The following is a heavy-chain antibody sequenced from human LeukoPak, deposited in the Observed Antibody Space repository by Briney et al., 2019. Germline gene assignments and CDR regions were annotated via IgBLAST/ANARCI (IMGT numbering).Heavy chain of an antibody. D-gene: IGHD3-10*01. CDR2: IYTSGST. CDR3: ARGLRYYGSGSYFATDYYYYYMDV. Sequence: SETLSLTCTVSGGSISSGSYYWSWIRQPAGKGLEWIGRIYTSGSTNYNPSLKGRVTISVDTSKNQFSLKLSSVTAADTAVYYCARGLRYYGSGSYFATDYYYYYMDVWGKGTTVTVSS. J-gene: IGHJ6*03. CDR1: GGSISSGSYY. V-gene: IGHV4-61*02.